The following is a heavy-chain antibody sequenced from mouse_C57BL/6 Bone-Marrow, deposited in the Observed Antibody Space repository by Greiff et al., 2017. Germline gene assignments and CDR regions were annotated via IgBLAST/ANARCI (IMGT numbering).Heavy chain of an antibody. CDR3: ARRLWLFDY. CDR2: ISSGSSTI. J-gene: IGHJ2*01. D-gene: IGHD2-2*01. V-gene: IGHV5-17*01. Sequence: EVQLQQSGGGLVKPGGSLKLSCAASGFTFSDYGMHWVRQAPEKGLEWVAYISSGSSTIYYADTVKGRFTISRDNAKNTLFLHMTSLRSEDTAMXYCARRLWLFDYWGQGTTLTVSS. CDR1: GFTFSDYG.